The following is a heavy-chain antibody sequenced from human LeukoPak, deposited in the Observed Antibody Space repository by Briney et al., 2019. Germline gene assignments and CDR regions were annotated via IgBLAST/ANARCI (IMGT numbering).Heavy chain of an antibody. D-gene: IGHD5-12*01. CDR2: IGIAGDT. Sequence: GGSLRLSCAAFGFTFTNYDMHWVRQATGKGLEWVSSIGIAGDTYYSGSVRGRFTISRENGKNSLFLQMNSLRAGDTAVYYCAREGRGYDPPHYYGMDVWGQGALVTVSS. CDR3: AREGRGYDPPHYYGMDV. CDR1: GFTFTNYD. V-gene: IGHV3-13*04. J-gene: IGHJ6*02.